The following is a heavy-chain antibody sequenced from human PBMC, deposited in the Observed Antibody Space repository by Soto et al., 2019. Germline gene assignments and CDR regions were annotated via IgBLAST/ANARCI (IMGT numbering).Heavy chain of an antibody. CDR3: ARDYNDFWSGYYYSYYYYMAV. J-gene: IGHJ6*03. CDR2: IWYDGSNK. D-gene: IGHD3-3*01. V-gene: IGHV3-33*01. CDR1: GFTFSSYG. Sequence: QVQLVESGGGVVQPGRSLRLSCAASGFTFSSYGMHWVRQAPGKGLEWVAVIWYDGSNKYYADSVKGRFTISRDNSKNTLYLQMNSLRAEDTDVYYCARDYNDFWSGYYYSYYYYMAVWGKGTTVTVSS.